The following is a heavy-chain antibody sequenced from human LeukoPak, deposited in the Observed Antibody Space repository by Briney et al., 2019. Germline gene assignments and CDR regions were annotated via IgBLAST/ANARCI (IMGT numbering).Heavy chain of an antibody. CDR3: AKDLGYGSGSYLEYYFDY. CDR1: GFTFSNYW. CDR2: ISGSGGST. J-gene: IGHJ4*02. D-gene: IGHD3-10*01. V-gene: IGHV3-23*01. Sequence: GGSLRLSCAASGFTFSNYWMSWVRQAPGKGLEWVSAISGSGGSTYYADSVKGRFTISRDNSKNTLYLQMNSLRAEDTAVYYCAKDLGYGSGSYLEYYFDYWGQGTLVTVSS.